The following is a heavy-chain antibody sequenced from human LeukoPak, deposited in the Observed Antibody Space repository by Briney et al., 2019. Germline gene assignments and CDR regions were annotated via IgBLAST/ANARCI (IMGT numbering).Heavy chain of an antibody. V-gene: IGHV4-59*08. CDR1: GGSISSYY. CDR2: IYYSGST. J-gene: IGHJ4*02. CDR3: ARAGSWLQAYYFDY. Sequence: PSETLSLTCTVAGGSISSYYWSLIRQPPGKGLEWIGYIYYSGSTNYNPSLKSRVTISVDTSKNQFSLKLSSVTAADTAVYYCARAGSWLQAYYFDYWGQGTLVTVSS. D-gene: IGHD1-26*01.